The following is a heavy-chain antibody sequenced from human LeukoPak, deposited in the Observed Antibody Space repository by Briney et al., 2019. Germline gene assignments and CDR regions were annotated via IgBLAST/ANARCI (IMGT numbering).Heavy chain of an antibody. CDR3: ARETSMVVNWDHRLGAFDI. D-gene: IGHD4-23*01. Sequence: SVKVSCKASGGTFSSYAISWVRQAPGQGIEWMGRIIPIFGTANYAQKFQGRVTITTDESTSTAYMELSSLRSEDTAVYYCARETSMVVNWDHRLGAFDIWGQGTMVTVSS. V-gene: IGHV1-69*05. CDR2: IIPIFGTA. J-gene: IGHJ3*02. CDR1: GGTFSSYA.